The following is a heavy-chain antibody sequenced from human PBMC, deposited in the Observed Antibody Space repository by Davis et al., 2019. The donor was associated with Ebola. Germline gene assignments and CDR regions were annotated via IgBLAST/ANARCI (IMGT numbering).Heavy chain of an antibody. CDR3: ARRVFGGPAANNCFDP. V-gene: IGHV5-51*01. Sequence: PGGSLRLSCKGSGYSFTSYWIGWVRQMPGKGLEWMGIIYPGDSDTRYSPSFQGQVTISADKSISTAYLQWSSLKASDTAMYYCARRVFGGPAANNCFDPWGQGTLVTVSS. J-gene: IGHJ5*02. CDR1: GYSFTSYW. CDR2: IYPGDSDT. D-gene: IGHD2-2*01.